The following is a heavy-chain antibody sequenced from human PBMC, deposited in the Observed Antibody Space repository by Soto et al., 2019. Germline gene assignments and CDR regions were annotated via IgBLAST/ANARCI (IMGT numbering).Heavy chain of an antibody. D-gene: IGHD6-13*01. J-gene: IGHJ4*02. CDR1: GGSISTYY. CDR2: MYYNGST. CDR3: ARAGWSSSWYFDY. V-gene: IGHV4-59*01. Sequence: TSETLSLTCAVSGGSISTYYWSWIRQPPGKGLEWIGHMYYNGSTNHNPSLKSRVTISVDTSKSQFSLKLSSVTAADTAVYYCARAGWSSSWYFDYWGQGTLVTVSS.